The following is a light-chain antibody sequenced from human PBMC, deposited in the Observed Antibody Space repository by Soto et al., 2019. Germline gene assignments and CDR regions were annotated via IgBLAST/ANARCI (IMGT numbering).Light chain of an antibody. Sequence: QAVVTQPASVSGSPGQSITISCTGTSSDVGAYNYVSWFQQHPDKAPKLMIYEVSNRPSGVSNRFSGSKSGNAASLTISGLQAEDEAYYFCFSFTTSNTHVFGTGTQLTVL. V-gene: IGLV2-14*01. J-gene: IGLJ1*01. CDR3: FSFTTSNTHV. CDR2: EVS. CDR1: SSDVGAYNY.